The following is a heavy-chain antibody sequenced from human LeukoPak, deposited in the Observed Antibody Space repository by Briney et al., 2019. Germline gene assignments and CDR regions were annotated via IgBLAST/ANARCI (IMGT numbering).Heavy chain of an antibody. CDR3: ARSGGQQLAKHHYFDY. Sequence: ASVKVSCKASGGTFSSYAISWVRQAPGQGLEWMGGIIPIFGTANYAQKFQGRVTITADESTSTAYMELSSLRSEDTAVYYCARSGGQQLAKHHYFDYWGQGTLVTVSS. V-gene: IGHV1-69*01. D-gene: IGHD6-13*01. CDR1: GGTFSSYA. J-gene: IGHJ4*02. CDR2: IIPIFGTA.